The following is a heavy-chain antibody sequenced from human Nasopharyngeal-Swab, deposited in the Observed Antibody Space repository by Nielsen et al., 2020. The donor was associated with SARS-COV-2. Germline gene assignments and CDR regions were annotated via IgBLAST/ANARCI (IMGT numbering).Heavy chain of an antibody. V-gene: IGHV3-73*01. Sequence: GESLTVSCAASGFTFSDSAIHWVRQASGKGLEWVGRVRSNGNNYATAYSASVKGRFIIFRDDPTNTAYLQMNSLKTEDTAMYYCTRCGGGCYSGRDYWGQGTLVTVSS. CDR2: VRSNGNNYAT. CDR1: GFTFSDSA. J-gene: IGHJ4*02. CDR3: TRCGGGCYSGRDY. D-gene: IGHD2-15*01.